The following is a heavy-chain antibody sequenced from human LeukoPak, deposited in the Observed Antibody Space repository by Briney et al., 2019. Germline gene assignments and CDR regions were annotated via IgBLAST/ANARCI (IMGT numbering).Heavy chain of an antibody. V-gene: IGHV3-21*01. J-gene: IGHJ1*01. D-gene: IGHD3-10*01. CDR3: VRDLLGSGSTTAYLYH. CDR1: EFTFSDYR. CDR2: FSRRNHHV. Sequence: GGPLRLPCTASEFTFSDYRMNWFPQAPGKALEWVSSFSRRNHHVYYAGSAKGRFTISRDDARNSLYLQMNSLRAEDMAVYFCVRDLLGSGSTTAYLYHWGQGTLVTVSS.